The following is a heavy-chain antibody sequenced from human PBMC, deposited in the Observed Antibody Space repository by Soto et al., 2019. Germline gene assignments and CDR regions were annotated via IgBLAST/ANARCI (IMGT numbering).Heavy chain of an antibody. CDR1: GYRFTSYW. CDR2: IYPGDSDT. Sequence: GESLKISCKGSGYRFTSYWIGWVRQMPGKGLEWMGIIYPGDSDTRYSPSFQGQVTISADKSISTAYLQWSSLKASDTAIFYCASPGQSSSSGNTPFFAYWGQGTLVPVSS. V-gene: IGHV5-51*01. D-gene: IGHD6-13*01. J-gene: IGHJ4*02. CDR3: ASPGQSSSSGNTPFFAY.